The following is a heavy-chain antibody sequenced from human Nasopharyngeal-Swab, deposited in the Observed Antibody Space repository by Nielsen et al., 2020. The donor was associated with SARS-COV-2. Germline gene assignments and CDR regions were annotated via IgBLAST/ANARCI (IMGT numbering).Heavy chain of an antibody. CDR3: AKFLTVTPVVTFSYGMDV. Sequence: GESLKISCAASGFTFSSYGMNWVRQAAGKGLEWVAVMSHDGSNEDYADSVKGRFTVSRDNSKNLFYLQMNSLRVEDTAVYFCAKFLTVTPVVTFSYGMDVWGQGTTVTVSS. D-gene: IGHD4-23*01. V-gene: IGHV3-30*18. CDR2: MSHDGSNE. CDR1: GFTFSSYG. J-gene: IGHJ6*02.